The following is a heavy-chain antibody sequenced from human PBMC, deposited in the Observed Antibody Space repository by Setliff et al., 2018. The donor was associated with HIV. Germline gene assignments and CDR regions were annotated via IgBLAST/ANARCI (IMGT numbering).Heavy chain of an antibody. V-gene: IGHV3-7*03. CDR2: IRQDGDVK. D-gene: IGHD3-22*01. J-gene: IGHJ3*02. Sequence: PGGSLRLSCAASGFTFSAYWMSWVRQAPGKGLEWVANIRQDGDVKNYVDFVKGRFTISRDNAKNSLYLQMNSLRAEDTAVYYCARTYYYDASGYYRPFDIWGQGTMVTVSS. CDR3: ARTYYYDASGYYRPFDI. CDR1: GFTFSAYW.